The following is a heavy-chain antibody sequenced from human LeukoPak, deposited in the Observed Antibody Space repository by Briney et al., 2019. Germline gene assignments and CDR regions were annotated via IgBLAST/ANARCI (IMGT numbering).Heavy chain of an antibody. CDR2: IHQDGSET. Sequence: GGSLRLSCAASGFTFTKYWMAWVRQAPARGLEWVASIHQDGSETHSIDSGRFTISRDNTKNLLYLQMNSLRDEDTAVYYCANTVGHYSHNWGQGTLVTVSS. D-gene: IGHD4-11*01. V-gene: IGHV3-7*05. J-gene: IGHJ4*02. CDR3: ANTVGHYSHN. CDR1: GFTFTKYW.